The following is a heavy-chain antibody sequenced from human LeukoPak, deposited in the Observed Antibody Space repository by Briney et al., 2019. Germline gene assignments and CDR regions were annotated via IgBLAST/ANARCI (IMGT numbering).Heavy chain of an antibody. CDR3: ASREEGDFWSGYNFESHPCDY. Sequence: PGGSLRLSCAASGFTFSSYAMSWVRQAPGEGLGWVSAISGSGGSTYYADSVKGRLTISRDNSKNTLYLQMNSLRAEDTAVYYCASREEGDFWSGYNFESHPCDYWGQGTLVTVSS. J-gene: IGHJ4*02. CDR2: ISGSGGST. CDR1: GFTFSSYA. D-gene: IGHD3-3*01. V-gene: IGHV3-23*01.